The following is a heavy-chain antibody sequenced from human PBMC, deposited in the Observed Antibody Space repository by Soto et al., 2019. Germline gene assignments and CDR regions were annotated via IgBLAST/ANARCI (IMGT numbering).Heavy chain of an antibody. CDR1: GFTFSTYT. CDR2: ISGSSSTI. V-gene: IGHV3-48*01. J-gene: IGHJ3*02. D-gene: IGHD2-15*01. Sequence: EVQLVESGGDLVQPGGSLRLSCAASGFTFSTYTMNWVRQAPGKGLDWVSYISGSSSTIFYADSAKGRFTIARDNAKNSLYLQMDSLRPEDTGVYFCARDFSSGGTCYSVGEDAFDIWGQGTMVTVSS. CDR3: ARDFSSGGTCYSVGEDAFDI.